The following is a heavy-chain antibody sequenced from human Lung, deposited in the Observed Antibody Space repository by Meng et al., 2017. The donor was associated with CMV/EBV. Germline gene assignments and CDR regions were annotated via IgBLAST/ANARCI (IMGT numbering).Heavy chain of an antibody. CDR2: IYYTGST. D-gene: IGHD5-24*01. J-gene: IGHJ4*02. Sequence: VQLRESGPGLVKRSQTLSLTCTVSGGSIGSGGYYWSWIRQHPWKGLEWIGYIYYTGSTFYNPSLKSRVTISVDTSKNQFSLKLIPAPAADTAVYYCAREAGRDGYATPKFDYWGQGTLVTVSS. V-gene: IGHV4-31*03. CDR1: GGSIGSGGYY. CDR3: AREAGRDGYATPKFDY.